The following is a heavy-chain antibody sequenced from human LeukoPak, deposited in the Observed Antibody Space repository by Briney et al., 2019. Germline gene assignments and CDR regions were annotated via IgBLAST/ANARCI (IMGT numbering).Heavy chain of an antibody. CDR1: GGSFSGYY. J-gene: IGHJ4*02. CDR3: ARARDPGSFNRAFDF. V-gene: IGHV4-34*01. Sequence: PSETLSLTCAAYGGSFSGYYWSWIRQPPGKGLEWIGEINHSGSTNHNPSLKSRVTISVDTSKNQFSLKLSSVTAADTAVYYCARARDPGSFNRAFDFWGQGTLVTVSS. D-gene: IGHD3-10*01. CDR2: INHSGST.